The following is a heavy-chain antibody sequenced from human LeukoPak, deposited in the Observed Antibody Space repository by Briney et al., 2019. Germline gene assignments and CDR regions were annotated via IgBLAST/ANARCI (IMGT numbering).Heavy chain of an antibody. J-gene: IGHJ5*02. V-gene: IGHV4-38-2*02. CDR2: FYHSAST. CDR3: ARALGDNWFDA. CDR1: GYPISTGYY. D-gene: IGHD5-24*01. Sequence: SETLSLTCTVSGYPISTGYYWGWIRQPPGKGLEWIGSFYHSASTFYNPSLKSRVTISVDTSKNQFSLKLNSVTAADRAVYYCARALGDNWFDAWGQGTLVTVSS.